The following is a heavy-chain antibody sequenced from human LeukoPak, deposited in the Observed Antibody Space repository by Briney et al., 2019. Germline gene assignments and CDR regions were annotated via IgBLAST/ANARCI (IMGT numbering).Heavy chain of an antibody. CDR3: ATRGGSSTSCYIY. V-gene: IGHV4-34*01. CDR2: INHSGST. D-gene: IGHD2-2*02. J-gene: IGHJ4*02. Sequence: SETRSLTCAVYGGSFSGYYWSWIRQPPGKGMEWIGEINHSGSTNYNPSLKSRVTISVDTSKNQFSLKLSSVTAADTAVYYCATRGGSSTSCYIYWGQGTLVTVSS. CDR1: GGSFSGYY.